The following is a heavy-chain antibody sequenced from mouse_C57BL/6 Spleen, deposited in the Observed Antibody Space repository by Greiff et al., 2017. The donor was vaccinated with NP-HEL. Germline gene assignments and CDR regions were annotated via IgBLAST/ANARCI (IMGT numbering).Heavy chain of an antibody. J-gene: IGHJ2*01. V-gene: IGHV5-6*01. Sequence: EVKLQESGGDLVKPGGSLKLSCAASGFTFSSYGMYWVRQTPDKRLEWVATISRGGSYTYYPDSVKGRFTISRDNAKNTLYLQMSSLKSDDKAVDYCASTYDGYSFDYWGQGTTLTVSS. CDR2: ISRGGSYT. CDR1: GFTFSSYG. CDR3: ASTYDGYSFDY. D-gene: IGHD2-3*01.